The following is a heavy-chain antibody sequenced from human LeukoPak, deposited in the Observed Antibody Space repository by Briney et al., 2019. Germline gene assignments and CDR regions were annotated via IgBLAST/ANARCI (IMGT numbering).Heavy chain of an antibody. CDR3: ARSNDYVFDY. Sequence: GESLKISCKASGYNFAAYWIGWVRQMPGKGLEWMGVIYPGDSDTRYSPSFQGQVTISADMSISTAFLQWSSLKASDTATYYCARSNDYVFDYWGQETLVSVSS. D-gene: IGHD4-17*01. CDR2: IYPGDSDT. V-gene: IGHV5-51*01. CDR1: GYNFAAYW. J-gene: IGHJ4*02.